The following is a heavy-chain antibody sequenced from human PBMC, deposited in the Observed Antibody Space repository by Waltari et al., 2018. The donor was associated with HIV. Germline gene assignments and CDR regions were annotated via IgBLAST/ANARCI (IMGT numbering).Heavy chain of an antibody. V-gene: IGHV3-7*01. CDR2: INQDGSES. J-gene: IGHJ4*02. D-gene: IGHD2-15*01. CDR3: AREGGRDCSGGSCYIDY. CDR1: GLTFRSSW. Sequence: EVEVVESGGGLVQPGGSLRLSCAVSGLTFRSSWMSWVRQAPGKRLSWVANINQDGSESYYVGSVEGRFTISRDKTKNLLYQQMNSLRAEDTAVYYCAREGGRDCSGGSCYIDYWGQGTLVTVSS.